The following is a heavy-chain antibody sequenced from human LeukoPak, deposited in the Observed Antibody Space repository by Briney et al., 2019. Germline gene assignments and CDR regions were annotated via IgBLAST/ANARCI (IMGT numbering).Heavy chain of an antibody. Sequence: TGGSLRLSCAASGFNFRTYAMTWIRQAPGKGLEWVSVISSSGGNTHYADSVKGRLTISRDNSKNSLFLQMNSLRAEDTAVYYCAKCGFPGYERTSDYWGQGAQVTVSS. J-gene: IGHJ4*02. D-gene: IGHD5-12*01. CDR1: GFNFRTYA. CDR3: AKCGFPGYERTSDY. V-gene: IGHV3-23*01. CDR2: ISSSGGNT.